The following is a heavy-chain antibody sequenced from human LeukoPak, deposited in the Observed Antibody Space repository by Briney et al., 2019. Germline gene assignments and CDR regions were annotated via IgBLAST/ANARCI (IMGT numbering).Heavy chain of an antibody. Sequence: PGGSLRLSCAASGFAFSSHWMNWVRQAPGKGLEWVANVDREGSDKNYVDSVKGRFPISRDNAKNSLYLQMNSLRVEDTAVYYCARDGVPGGRDVWGQGTTVTVS. V-gene: IGHV3-7*01. D-gene: IGHD3-16*01. CDR3: ARDGVPGGRDV. CDR2: VDREGSDK. CDR1: GFAFSSHW. J-gene: IGHJ6*02.